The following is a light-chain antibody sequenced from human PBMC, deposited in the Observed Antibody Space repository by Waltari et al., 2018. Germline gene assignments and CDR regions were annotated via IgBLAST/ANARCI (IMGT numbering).Light chain of an antibody. CDR3: QQYCCSPRT. CDR1: QSITSL. CDR2: DAS. Sequence: EIVLTQSPATLSLSPGERATLSCRASQSITSLVAWYQQKPGQAPRLLIYDASNRATGIPARFSGSGSGTDFTLTISSLEPEDFAVYYCQQYCCSPRTFGQGSKLEI. V-gene: IGKV3-11*01. J-gene: IGKJ2*01.